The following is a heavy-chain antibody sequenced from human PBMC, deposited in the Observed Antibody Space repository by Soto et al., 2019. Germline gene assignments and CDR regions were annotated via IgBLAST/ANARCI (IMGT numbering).Heavy chain of an antibody. V-gene: IGHV4-30-2*01. CDR1: GGSISSGGYS. J-gene: IGHJ5*02. CDR2: IYHSGST. CDR3: ARDHGGCSSTSCYLGWFDP. D-gene: IGHD2-2*01. Sequence: QLQLQESGSGLVKPSQTLSLTCAVSGGSISSGGYSWSWIRQPPGKGLEWIGCIYHSGSTYYNPSLKSRVTISVDRSKNQFSLKLSSVTAAYTAVYYCARDHGGCSSTSCYLGWFDPWGQGTLVTVSS.